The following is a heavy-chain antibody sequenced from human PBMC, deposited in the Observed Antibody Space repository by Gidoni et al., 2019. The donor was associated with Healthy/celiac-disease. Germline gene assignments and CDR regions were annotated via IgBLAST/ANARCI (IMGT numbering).Heavy chain of an antibody. CDR3: ARAGWYLGYFDY. CDR1: GGSISSGSYY. D-gene: IGHD2-15*01. V-gene: IGHV4-61*02. J-gene: IGHJ4*02. Sequence: QVQLQESGPGLVKPSQTLSLTCTVSGGSISSGSYYWSWIRQPAGKGLEWIGRIYTSGSTNYNPSLKSRVTISVDTSKNQFSLKLSSVTAADTAVYYCARAGWYLGYFDYWGQGTLVTVSS. CDR2: IYTSGST.